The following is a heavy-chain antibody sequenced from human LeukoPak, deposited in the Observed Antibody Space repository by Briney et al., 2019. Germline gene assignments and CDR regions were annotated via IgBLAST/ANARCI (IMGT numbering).Heavy chain of an antibody. CDR3: AKDLGDYGDPNWFDP. CDR2: ITESGGKT. Sequence: PGGSLRLSCAASGFTFSDYAMTWVRQGPGQGLEWVASITESGGKTYYADSVKGRFTISRDNSKNTLYLQMNSLRAEDTAVYYCAKDLGDYGDPNWFDPWGQGTLVTVSS. D-gene: IGHD4-17*01. CDR1: GFTFSDYA. V-gene: IGHV3-23*01. J-gene: IGHJ5*02.